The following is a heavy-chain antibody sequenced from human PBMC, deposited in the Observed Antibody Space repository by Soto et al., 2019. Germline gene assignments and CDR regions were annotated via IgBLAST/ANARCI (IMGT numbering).Heavy chain of an antibody. CDR2: ISYDGSNK. V-gene: IGHV3-30*18. CDR1: GFTFSTYG. J-gene: IGHJ4*02. D-gene: IGHD2-21*02. CDR3: AKPPPRRFCTGSDCYYFDY. Sequence: QVQLVESGGGVVQPGRSLRLSCAASGFTFSTYGMHWVRQAPGKGLEWVAVISYDGSNKFYADSVKGRFTISRDNSQNKRYLQRTSLRSEDTAVYYCAKPPPRRFCTGSDCYYFDYWGQGTLVTVSS.